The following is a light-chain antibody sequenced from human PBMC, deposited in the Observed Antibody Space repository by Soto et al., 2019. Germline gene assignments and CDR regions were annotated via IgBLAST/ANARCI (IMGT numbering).Light chain of an antibody. V-gene: IGKV3-20*01. CDR2: GAS. CDR3: QHFGGTTFT. Sequence: EIVLTQSPCTLSLSPGEGATLSCRASQSVSSSYIAWYQQRPGQTPSLLIHGASTRATGIPDRFSGSGSGTHFTLTISRLEPGDFAVYYCQHFGGTTFTFGQGTRLEIK. J-gene: IGKJ5*01. CDR1: QSVSSSY.